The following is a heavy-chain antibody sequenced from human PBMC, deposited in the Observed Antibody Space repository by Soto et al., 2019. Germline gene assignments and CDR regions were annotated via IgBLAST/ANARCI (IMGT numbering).Heavy chain of an antibody. J-gene: IGHJ5*02. CDR2: ISAFNGTT. V-gene: IGHV1-18*01. CDR3: ARDIVVVVAATLYNWFDP. CDR1: GGTFSSYA. Sequence: ASVEVSCKASGGTFSSYAISWVRQAPGQGLEWMGWISAFNGTTNYAQKFQGRVTMTTDTSTSAAYMELRSLRSDDTAVYYCARDIVVVVAATLYNWFDPWGQGTLVTVSS. D-gene: IGHD2-15*01.